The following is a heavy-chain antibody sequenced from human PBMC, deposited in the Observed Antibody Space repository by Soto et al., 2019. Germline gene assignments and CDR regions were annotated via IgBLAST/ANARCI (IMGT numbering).Heavy chain of an antibody. J-gene: IGHJ4*02. CDR3: ARGHGPRIDY. CDR2: INHSGST. CDR1: GFTFSSYS. Sequence: GSLRLSCAASGFTFSSYSMNWVRQPPGKGLEWIGEINHSGSTNYNPSLKSRVTISVDTSKNQFSLKLSSVTAADTAVYYCARGHGPRIDYWGQGTLVTVSS. V-gene: IGHV4-34*01.